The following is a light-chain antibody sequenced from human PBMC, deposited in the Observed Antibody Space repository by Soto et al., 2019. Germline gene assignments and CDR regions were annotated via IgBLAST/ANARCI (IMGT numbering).Light chain of an antibody. Sequence: EIVLTQSPATLSLSPGERATLSCRASQSVSSYFGWYQQKPGQAPRLLIYDASNRATGIPARFSGSGSGTDLTLTISSLEPHDFAVYYCQQRGNWPVTFGQGTRVHIK. CDR1: QSVSSY. V-gene: IGKV3-11*01. CDR2: DAS. CDR3: QQRGNWPVT. J-gene: IGKJ1*01.